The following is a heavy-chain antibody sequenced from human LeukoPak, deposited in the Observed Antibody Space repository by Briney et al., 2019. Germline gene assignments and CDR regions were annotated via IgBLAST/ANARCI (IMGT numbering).Heavy chain of an antibody. D-gene: IGHD2-2*01. CDR3: AKDNFVVVVPAASPFDY. V-gene: IGHV3-23*01. CDR1: GFTFSSYA. CDR2: ISGSGGST. Sequence: GGSLRLSCAASGFTFSSYAMSWVRQAPGKGLEWVSAISGSGGSTYYADSVKGRFTISRDNSKNTLYLQMNSLRAEDTAVYYCAKDNFVVVVPAASPFDYWGQGTLVTVSS. J-gene: IGHJ4*02.